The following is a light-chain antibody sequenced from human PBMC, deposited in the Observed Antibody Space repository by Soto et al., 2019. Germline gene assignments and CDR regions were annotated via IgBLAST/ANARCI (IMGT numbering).Light chain of an antibody. Sequence: QSALTQPASVSGSPGQSITISCTGTSSDVGGYNYVSWYQQHPGKAPKLMIYDVSNRPSWVSNRFSGSKSGNTASLTISGLQAEDEADYYCSSYTSSSTRDVFGTGTKVTVL. CDR3: SSYTSSSTRDV. V-gene: IGLV2-14*01. J-gene: IGLJ1*01. CDR1: SSDVGGYNY. CDR2: DVS.